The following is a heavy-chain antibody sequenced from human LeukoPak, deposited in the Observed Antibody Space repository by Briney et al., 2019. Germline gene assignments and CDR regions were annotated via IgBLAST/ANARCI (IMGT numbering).Heavy chain of an antibody. V-gene: IGHV4-4*09. CDR2: ISPSGVT. J-gene: IGHJ5*02. CDR3: ARHRENYYESSHVGLDP. D-gene: IGHD3-22*01. Sequence: SQTLSPTCTVSGDSVTPSYWSWIRQPPGKVLEWIGYISPSGVTSYNPALKSRISISTDTSKNEFSLRLSASTAADTAIYFCARHRENYYESSHVGLDPWGQGSLVIVSS. CDR1: GDSVTPSY.